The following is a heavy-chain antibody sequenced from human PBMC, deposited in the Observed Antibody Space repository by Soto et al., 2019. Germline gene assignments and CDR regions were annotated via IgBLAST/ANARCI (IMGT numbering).Heavy chain of an antibody. CDR1: GGSISSSSYY. Sequence: SETLSLTCTVSGGSISSSSYYWAWVRQPPGKGLEWIGSGYYSGTTYYNPSLKSRVTISADTSKNQFSLKLSSVTAADTAVYYCARPFHYYDSSGYPGDAFDIWGQGTMVT. CDR2: GYYSGTT. D-gene: IGHD3-22*01. J-gene: IGHJ3*02. V-gene: IGHV4-39*01. CDR3: ARPFHYYDSSGYPGDAFDI.